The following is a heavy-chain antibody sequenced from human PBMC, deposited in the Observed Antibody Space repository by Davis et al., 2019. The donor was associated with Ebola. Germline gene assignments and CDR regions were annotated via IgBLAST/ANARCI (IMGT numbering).Heavy chain of an antibody. CDR3: ARDDPYDYIWGSYAGYGMDV. V-gene: IGHV1-58*02. CDR1: AGFFFSYA. D-gene: IGHD3-16*01. Sequence: FSYASAGFFFSYAISWLLHPPAQGLEWTGWIIVGSGNTNYAQKFQERLTITRDMSTSTVYMELSSLRSEDTAVYYCARDDPYDYIWGSYAGYGMDVWGQGTTVTVSS. J-gene: IGHJ6*02. CDR2: IIVGSGNT.